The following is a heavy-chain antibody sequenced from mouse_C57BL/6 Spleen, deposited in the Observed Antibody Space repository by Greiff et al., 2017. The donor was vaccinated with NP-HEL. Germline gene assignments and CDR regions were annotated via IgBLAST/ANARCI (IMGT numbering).Heavy chain of an antibody. J-gene: IGHJ2*01. V-gene: IGHV3-6*01. D-gene: IGHD1-1*01. CDR1: GYSITSGYY. CDR2: ISYDGSN. Sequence: DVQLQESGPGLVKPSQSLSLTCSVTGYSITSGYYWNWIRQFPGNKLEWMGYISYDGSNNYNPSLKNRISITRDTSKNQFFLKLNSVTTEDTATYYCARELVATDYFDYWGQGTTLTVSS. CDR3: ARELVATDYFDY.